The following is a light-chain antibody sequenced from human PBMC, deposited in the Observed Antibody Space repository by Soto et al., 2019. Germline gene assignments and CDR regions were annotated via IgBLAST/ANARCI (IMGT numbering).Light chain of an antibody. V-gene: IGKV3-20*01. CDR2: GVS. Sequence: EIVLTQSPGSLSLSPGERATLSCRASPSVDSSFFAWFQKKPGQAPMLLMYGVSKRATGIPDRFSCSGYGTDFTLTMSRLEPEDFAVYYCQQYLSSVTFGQGTRVEIK. CDR1: PSVDSSF. CDR3: QQYLSSVT. J-gene: IGKJ1*01.